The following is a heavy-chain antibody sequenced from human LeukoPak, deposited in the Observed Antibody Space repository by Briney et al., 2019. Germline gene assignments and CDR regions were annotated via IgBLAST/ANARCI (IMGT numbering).Heavy chain of an antibody. J-gene: IGHJ4*02. CDR2: ISYDGSNK. CDR1: GFTFSSYG. Sequence: GGSLRLSCAASGFTFSSYGMHWVRQAPGKGLEWVAVISYDGSNKYYADSVKGRFTISRDNSKSTLYLQMNSLRAEDTAVYYCAKDGVPMITFGGVIGNVQHLDYWGQGTLVTVSS. CDR3: AKDGVPMITFGGVIGNVQHLDY. V-gene: IGHV3-30*18. D-gene: IGHD3-16*02.